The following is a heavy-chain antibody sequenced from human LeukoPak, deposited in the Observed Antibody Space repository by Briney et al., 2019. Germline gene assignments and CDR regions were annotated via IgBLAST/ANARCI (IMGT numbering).Heavy chain of an antibody. CDR1: GGSISSSSYY. CDR3: ARGGFGAFDY. CDR2: IYYSGST. D-gene: IGHD3-10*01. V-gene: IGHV4-39*07. Sequence: SETLSLTCTVSGGSISSSSYYWGWIRQPPGKGLEWIGSIYYSGSTYYNPSLKNRVTISVDTSKNQFSLKLSSVTAADTAVYYCARGGFGAFDYWGQGTLVTVSS. J-gene: IGHJ4*02.